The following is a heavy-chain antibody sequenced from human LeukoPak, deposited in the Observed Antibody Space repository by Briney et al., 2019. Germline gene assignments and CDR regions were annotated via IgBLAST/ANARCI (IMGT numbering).Heavy chain of an antibody. D-gene: IGHD3-22*01. Sequence: PSETLSLTCTVSGGSISSYYWSWIRQPPGKGLEWIGYIYYSGSTNYNPSLKSRVTISVDTSKNQFSLKLSSVTAADTAVYYCARTSSGYYAGYFDLWGRGTLVTVSS. CDR1: GGSISSYY. CDR3: ARTSSGYYAGYFDL. CDR2: IYYSGST. V-gene: IGHV4-59*01. J-gene: IGHJ2*01.